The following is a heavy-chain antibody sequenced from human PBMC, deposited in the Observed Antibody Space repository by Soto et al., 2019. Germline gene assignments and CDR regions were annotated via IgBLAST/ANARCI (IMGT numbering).Heavy chain of an antibody. D-gene: IGHD6-19*01. CDR1: GYTFTSYY. J-gene: IGHJ6*02. CDR2: INPSGGST. CDR3: ASLASSSAYYYYYGMDV. V-gene: IGHV1-46*01. Sequence: GASVKVSCKASGYTFTSYYMHWVRQAPGQGLEWMGIINPSGGSTSYAQKFQGRVTMTRDTSTSTVYMELSSLRSEDTAAYYCASLASSSAYYYYYGMDVCGQAATETVSS.